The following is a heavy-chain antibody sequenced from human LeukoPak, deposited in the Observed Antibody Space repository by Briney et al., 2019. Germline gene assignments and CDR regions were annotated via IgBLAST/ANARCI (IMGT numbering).Heavy chain of an antibody. CDR2: IYYSGST. D-gene: IGHD3-16*01. Sequence: SETLSLTCTVSGGSISSSSYYWGWIRQPPGKGLEWIGSIYYSGSTYYNPSLKSRVTISVDTSKNHFSLKLNSVTAADTALYYCARESGSHLWRSWLNPWGQGTLVTVSS. V-gene: IGHV4-39*07. CDR1: GGSISSSSYY. CDR3: ARESGSHLWRSWLNP. J-gene: IGHJ5*02.